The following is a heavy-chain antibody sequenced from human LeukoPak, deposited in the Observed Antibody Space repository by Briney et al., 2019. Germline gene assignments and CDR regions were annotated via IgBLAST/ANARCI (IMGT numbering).Heavy chain of an antibody. CDR2: INHSGST. D-gene: IGHD4-23*01. CDR1: GGSFSGHY. J-gene: IGHJ4*02. CDR3: ARGHVLMTTVVTNRTYYFDY. Sequence: SETLSLTCAVYGGSFSGHYWSWIRQPPGKGLEWIGEINHSGSTNYNPSLKSRVTISVDTSKNQFSLKLSSVTAADTAVYYCARGHVLMTTVVTNRTYYFDYWGQGTLVTVSS. V-gene: IGHV4-34*01.